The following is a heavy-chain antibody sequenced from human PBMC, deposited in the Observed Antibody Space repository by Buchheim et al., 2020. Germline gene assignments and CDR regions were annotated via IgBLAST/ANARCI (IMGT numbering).Heavy chain of an antibody. CDR2: INPDGSER. D-gene: IGHD3-16*02. CDR3: ARHRGIAL. J-gene: IGHJ4*02. Sequence: EVQLVESGGGLVQPGGSLRLSCAASGFTFSNSWMNWVRQAPGKGLEWVANINPDGSERYYVDSGKGRFTISRDNAKNSLDVQMNDLRAEDTAVYYCARHRGIALWGRGTL. V-gene: IGHV3-7*01. CDR1: GFTFSNSW.